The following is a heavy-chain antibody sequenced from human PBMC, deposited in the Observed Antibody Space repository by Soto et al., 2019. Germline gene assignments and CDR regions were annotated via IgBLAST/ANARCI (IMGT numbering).Heavy chain of an antibody. V-gene: IGHV4-59*01. J-gene: IGHJ6*02. CDR1: GGSISSYY. Sequence: WETLSLTCTVSGGSISSYYWSWIRQPPGKALEWIGYIYYSGSTNYNPSLKSRVTISVDTSKNQFSLKLSSVTAADTAVYYSARGAADDDFWSGYMRVYYGMDVWGQGTTVTVSS. D-gene: IGHD3-3*01. CDR3: ARGAADDDFWSGYMRVYYGMDV. CDR2: IYYSGST.